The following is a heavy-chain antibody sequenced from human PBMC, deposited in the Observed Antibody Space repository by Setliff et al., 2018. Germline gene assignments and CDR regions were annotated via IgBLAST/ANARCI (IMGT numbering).Heavy chain of an antibody. D-gene: IGHD5-18*01. V-gene: IGHV4-34*01. CDR1: GMSFSEHY. CDR3: AGRPQNTPMGPCDY. Sequence: PSETLSLTCVVDGMSFSEHYWAWIRQSPGKGLEWIGEISHTGSTNYNPSLGSRVTISVDTSKNQFSLMLTSVTAADTAIYYCAGRPQNTPMGPCDYWGQGTLVTVSS. J-gene: IGHJ4*02. CDR2: ISHTGST.